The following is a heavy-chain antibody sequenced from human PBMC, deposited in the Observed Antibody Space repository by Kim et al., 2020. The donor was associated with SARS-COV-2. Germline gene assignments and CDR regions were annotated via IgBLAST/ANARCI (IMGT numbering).Heavy chain of an antibody. CDR3: ARNVGADGYLYFDP. J-gene: IGHJ5*02. Sequence: YNPSRRGRVTISIDTSRNQFSLSLSAGTAADTAVYYCARNVGADGYLYFDPWGQGTLVTVSS. V-gene: IGHV4-30-2*05. D-gene: IGHD5-12*01.